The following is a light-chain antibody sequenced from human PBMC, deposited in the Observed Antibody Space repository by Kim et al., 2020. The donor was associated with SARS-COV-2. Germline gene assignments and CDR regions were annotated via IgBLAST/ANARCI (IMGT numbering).Light chain of an antibody. V-gene: IGKV1-17*01. Sequence: SSSVGDRVTHTCRASQAIRNDLGWDQQKPGKAPKRMIYAASTLQSGVPSRFSGSGSGTEFTLTISSLQPEDFSTYFCLQHNSYPYTFGQGTKLEIK. J-gene: IGKJ2*01. CDR3: LQHNSYPYT. CDR1: QAIRND. CDR2: AAS.